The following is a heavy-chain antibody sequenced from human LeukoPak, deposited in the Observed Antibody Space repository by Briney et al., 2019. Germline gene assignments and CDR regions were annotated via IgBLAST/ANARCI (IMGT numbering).Heavy chain of an antibody. J-gene: IGHJ4*02. CDR1: GGSFSSSSYY. V-gene: IGHV4-39*07. D-gene: IGHD2-8*02. Sequence: SETLSLTCTVSGGSFSSSSYYWGWIRQPPGKGLEWIGSIYYSGSTYYNPSLKSRVTTSVDTSKNQFSLKLSSVTAADTAVYYCARVGSGLFDYWGQGTLVTVSS. CDR2: IYYSGST. CDR3: ARVGSGLFDY.